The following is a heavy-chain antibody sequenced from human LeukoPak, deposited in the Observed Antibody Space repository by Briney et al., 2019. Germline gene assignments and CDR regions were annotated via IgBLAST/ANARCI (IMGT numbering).Heavy chain of an antibody. CDR2: IYYIGST. CDR3: ARDRVYGSGTYTLDYYYYYMDV. D-gene: IGHD3-10*01. CDR1: GGSISSYY. Sequence: SETLSLTCTVSGGSISSYYWSWIRQPPGKGLEWIGYIYYIGSTNYNPSLKSRITISVDTSKNQFSLKLSSATAANTAVYYCARDRVYGSGTYTLDYYYYYMDVWGKGTTVTVSS. V-gene: IGHV4-59*01. J-gene: IGHJ6*03.